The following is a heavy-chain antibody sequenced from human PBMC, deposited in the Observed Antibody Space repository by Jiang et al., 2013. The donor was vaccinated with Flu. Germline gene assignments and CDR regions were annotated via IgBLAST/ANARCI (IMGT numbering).Heavy chain of an antibody. CDR3: ARTENYAHDFWHFDL. V-gene: IGHV4-28*02. D-gene: IGHD2-2*01. Sequence: GPGLVKPSQTLSLTCVVSDYSIINTHWWGWIRQPPGKGLEWIGYIYYSGLIYYNPSLESRVTMSVDTSKNQFSLKMTSVTAVDTAVYYCARTENYAHDFWHFDLWGRGTLVTVSS. J-gene: IGHJ2*01. CDR1: DYSIINTHW. CDR2: IYYSGLI.